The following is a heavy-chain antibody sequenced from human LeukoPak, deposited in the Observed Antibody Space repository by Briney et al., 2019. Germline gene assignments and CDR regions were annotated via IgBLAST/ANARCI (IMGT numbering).Heavy chain of an antibody. CDR1: GFTFSSYA. V-gene: IGHV3-30-3*01. J-gene: IGHJ4*02. CDR3: ATEPTTVTTSYY. Sequence: SGGSLRLSCAASGFTFSSYAMHWVRQAPGKGLEWVAVISYDGSNKYYADSVKGRFTISRDNSKNTLYLQMNSLRAEDTAVYYCATEPTTVTTSYYWGQGTLVTVSS. CDR2: ISYDGSNK. D-gene: IGHD4-17*01.